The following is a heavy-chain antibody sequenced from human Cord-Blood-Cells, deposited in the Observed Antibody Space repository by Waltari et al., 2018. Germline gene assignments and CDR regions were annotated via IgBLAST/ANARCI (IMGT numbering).Heavy chain of an antibody. V-gene: IGHV1-69*06. CDR1: GGTFSSYA. D-gene: IGHD1-1*01. CDR2: ILPIFGTA. Sequence: VQSQVQLVQSGAEVKVSCKASGGTFSSYAISWVRPAPGQGLEWMGGILPIFGTANYAQKFQGRVTITADKSTSTAYMELSSLRSEDTAVYYCASLDGTTGPDYWGQGTLVTVSS. CDR3: ASLDGTTGPDY. J-gene: IGHJ4*02.